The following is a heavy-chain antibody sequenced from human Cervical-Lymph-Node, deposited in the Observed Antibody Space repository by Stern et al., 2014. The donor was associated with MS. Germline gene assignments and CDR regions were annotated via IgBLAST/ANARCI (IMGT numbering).Heavy chain of an antibody. V-gene: IGHV1-46*02. CDR2: INPSGGST. Sequence: VQLVESGAEVKKPGASVKVSCEASGYTFNRYYMHWVRQAPGQRLEWMGLINPSGGSTNYAQKFQGRVTMTRDTSTNTVYMELNSLRSDDTATYYCARDAHGDSFDYWGQGTLVTVSS. J-gene: IGHJ4*02. CDR3: ARDAHGDSFDY. D-gene: IGHD4-17*01. CDR1: GYTFNRYY.